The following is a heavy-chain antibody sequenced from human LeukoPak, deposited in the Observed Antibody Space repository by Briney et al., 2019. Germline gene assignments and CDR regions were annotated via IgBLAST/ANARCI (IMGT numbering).Heavy chain of an antibody. V-gene: IGHV4-59*01. CDR1: GGSISSYY. D-gene: IGHD6-13*01. CDR2: IYYSGST. CDR3: ARVTGYMTEDYFDY. Sequence: PSETLSLTCTVSGGSISSYYWSWIRQPPGKGLEWIGYIYYSGSTNYNPSLKSRVTISVDTSKNQFSLRLSSVTAADTAVYYCARVTGYMTEDYFDYWGQGTLITVSS. J-gene: IGHJ4*02.